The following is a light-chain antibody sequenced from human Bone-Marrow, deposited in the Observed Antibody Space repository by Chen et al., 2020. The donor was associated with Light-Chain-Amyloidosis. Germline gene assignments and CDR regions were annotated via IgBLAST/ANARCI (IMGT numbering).Light chain of an antibody. CDR3: QQYKSYTFT. CDR1: QDIGDW. Sequence: DIRMTQSPPTLSASVGDRVTITCRASQDIGDWWAWFQQKPGKAPNLLIYKAYNLQRGVPSRFTGSGSGTEFTLTIDSLQPDDFALYFCQQYKSYTFTFGQGTQL. J-gene: IGKJ2*01. V-gene: IGKV1-5*03. CDR2: KAY.